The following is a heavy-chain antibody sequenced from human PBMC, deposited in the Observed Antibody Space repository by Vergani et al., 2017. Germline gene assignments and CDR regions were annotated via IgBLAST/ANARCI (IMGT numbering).Heavy chain of an antibody. D-gene: IGHD3-10*01. CDR2: ISYDGSNK. Sequence: QVQLVESGGGVVQPGRSLRLSCAASGFTFSSYGMHWVRQAPGKGLEWVAVISYDGSNKYYADSVKGRFTISRDNSKNTLYLQMNSLRAEDTAVYYCAKRRMIRGKEYNWFDPWGQGTLVTVSS. V-gene: IGHV3-30*18. CDR1: GFTFSSYG. J-gene: IGHJ5*02. CDR3: AKRRMIRGKEYNWFDP.